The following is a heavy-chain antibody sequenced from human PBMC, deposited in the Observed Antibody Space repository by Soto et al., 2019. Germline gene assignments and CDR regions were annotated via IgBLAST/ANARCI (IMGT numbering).Heavy chain of an antibody. CDR2: IDPSDSYT. V-gene: IGHV5-10-1*01. CDR1: GYSFTSYW. CDR3: ATHKVLERFDY. J-gene: IGHJ4*02. Sequence: GESLKISCKGSGYSFTSYWISWVRQMPGKGLEWMGEIDPSDSYTNYSPSFQGHVTISADKSISTASLQWSSLKDSDSAIYYCATHKVLERFDYWGQGTLVTVSS. D-gene: IGHD3-3*01.